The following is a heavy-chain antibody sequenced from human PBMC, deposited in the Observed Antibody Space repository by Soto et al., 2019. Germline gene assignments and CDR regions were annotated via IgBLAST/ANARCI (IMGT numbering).Heavy chain of an antibody. V-gene: IGHV3-21*01. Sequence: GVSLRLSGAASGFTFSSYSMNWVRQAPWKGLEWVSSISRSSSYIYYADSVKGRFTISRDNAKNSLYLQMNSLRAEDTAVYYCARDLSRSAANQRWDYWGQGSRVTVSS. D-gene: IGHD2-15*01. CDR3: ARDLSRSAANQRWDY. J-gene: IGHJ4*02. CDR1: GFTFSSYS. CDR2: ISRSSSYI.